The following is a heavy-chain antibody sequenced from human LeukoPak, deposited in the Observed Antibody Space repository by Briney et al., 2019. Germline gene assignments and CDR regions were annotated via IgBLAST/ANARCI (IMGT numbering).Heavy chain of an antibody. CDR3: AKDRRDGYNHEDFDY. V-gene: IGHV3-23*01. CDR2: ISGSGGST. CDR1: GFTFSSYA. D-gene: IGHD5-24*01. J-gene: IGHJ4*02. Sequence: GGSLRLSCAASGFTFSSYAMSWVRQAPGKGLEWVSAISGSGGSTYYADSVKGRFTISRDNSKNTLYLQMNSLRAEDTAVYYCAKDRRDGYNHEDFDYWGQGTLVTVSS.